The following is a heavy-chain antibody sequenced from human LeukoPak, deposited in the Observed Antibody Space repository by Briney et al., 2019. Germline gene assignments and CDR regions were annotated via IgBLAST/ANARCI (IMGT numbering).Heavy chain of an antibody. Sequence: SETLSLTCTVSGASVSSHYWTWIRQPPGKGLEWIGYISHRGYTDYNPSLKSRVTISVDTSENQLSLRVNSLTAADTAVYYCAKVWAGTNFYLDYWGQGILVTVPS. CDR1: GASVSSHY. CDR3: AKVWAGTNFYLDY. CDR2: ISHRGYT. D-gene: IGHD3-10*01. V-gene: IGHV4-59*02. J-gene: IGHJ4*02.